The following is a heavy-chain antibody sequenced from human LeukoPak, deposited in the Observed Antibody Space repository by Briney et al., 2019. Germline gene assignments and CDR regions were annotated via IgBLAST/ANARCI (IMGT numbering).Heavy chain of an antibody. Sequence: GGSLRLSCAASGFTFDDYAMHWVRQAPGKGLEWVSGISWNSGSIGHADSVKGRFTISRDNAKNSLYLQMNSLRAEDTALYYCAKGDYHDSSGYRNWGQGTLVTVSS. CDR1: GFTFDDYA. CDR2: ISWNSGSI. CDR3: AKGDYHDSSGYRN. J-gene: IGHJ4*02. V-gene: IGHV3-9*01. D-gene: IGHD3-22*01.